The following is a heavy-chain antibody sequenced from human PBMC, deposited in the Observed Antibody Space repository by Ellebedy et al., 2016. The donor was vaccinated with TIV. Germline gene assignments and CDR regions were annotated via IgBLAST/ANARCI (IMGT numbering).Heavy chain of an antibody. CDR3: ARDPPASGSGTYG. Sequence: GESLKISXAASGFTFSNYAMNWVRQAPGKGLEWVSVISGSGNGTFYADSVKGRFTISRDNSKNTVYLQMNSLRDDDTAVYYCARDPPASGSGTYGWGQGTLVTVSS. CDR1: GFTFSNYA. D-gene: IGHD3-10*01. J-gene: IGHJ4*02. V-gene: IGHV3-23*01. CDR2: ISGSGNGT.